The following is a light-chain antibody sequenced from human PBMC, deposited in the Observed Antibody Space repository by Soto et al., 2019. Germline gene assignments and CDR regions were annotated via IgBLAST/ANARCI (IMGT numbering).Light chain of an antibody. CDR2: GAS. J-gene: IGKJ4*01. CDR3: QQYNNWPALT. CDR1: QSVSSN. Sequence: EIVLTQPPGTLSLSPGERAKLSCRASQSVSSNLAWYQQKPGQAPRLLIYGASTRATGIPARFSGSGSGTEFTLTISSLQSEGFAVYYCQQYNNWPALTVGGGTKVDIK. V-gene: IGKV3-15*01.